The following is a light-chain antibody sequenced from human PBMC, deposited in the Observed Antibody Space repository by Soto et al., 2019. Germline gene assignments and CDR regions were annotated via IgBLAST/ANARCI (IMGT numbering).Light chain of an antibody. V-gene: IGKV3-20*01. J-gene: IGKJ1*01. CDR1: QSVSSSY. CDR3: QQNGSSPLP. CDR2: GAS. Sequence: EIGLTQSPGTLSLSPGERATLSCRASQSVSSSYLAWYQQKPGQAPRLLIYGASSRATGIPDRFSGSGSGTDFTLTISRLEPEDFAVYYCQQNGSSPLPFGQGTKVEIK.